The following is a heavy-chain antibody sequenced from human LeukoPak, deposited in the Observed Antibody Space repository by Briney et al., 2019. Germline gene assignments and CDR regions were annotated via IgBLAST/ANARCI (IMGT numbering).Heavy chain of an antibody. V-gene: IGHV3-30-3*01. D-gene: IGHD2-2*01. Sequence: GGSLRLSCAASGFTFSSYAMHWVRQAPGKGLEWVAVISYDGSNKYYADSVKGRFTISRDNSKNTLYLQMNSLRAEDTAVYYCARDQDTYQLLYYYYYGMDVWGQGTTVTVSS. CDR2: ISYDGSNK. CDR3: ARDQDTYQLLYYYYYGMDV. CDR1: GFTFSSYA. J-gene: IGHJ6*02.